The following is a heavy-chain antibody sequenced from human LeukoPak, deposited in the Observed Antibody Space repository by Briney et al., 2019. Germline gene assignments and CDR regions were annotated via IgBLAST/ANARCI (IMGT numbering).Heavy chain of an antibody. V-gene: IGHV3-15*01. J-gene: IGHJ4*02. Sequence: PGGSLRLSCAASGFTFRNAWMNWVRQAPGKGLEWVGHITSRSDRGTTDYAAPVKGRFTISRDDSRNTVYLQMNSLKTEDTAMYYCTTGYGNSWYYWGQGTLVTVSS. CDR2: ITSRSDRGTT. CDR3: TTGYGNSWYY. CDR1: GFTFRNAW. D-gene: IGHD6-13*01.